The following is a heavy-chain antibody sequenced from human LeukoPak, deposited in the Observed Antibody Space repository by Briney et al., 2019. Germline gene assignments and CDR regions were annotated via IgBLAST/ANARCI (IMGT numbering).Heavy chain of an antibody. J-gene: IGHJ5*02. CDR1: GGSISSSSYY. Sequence: PSETLSLTCTVSGGSISSSSYYWSWIRQPPGKGLEWIGYIYYSGSTNYNPSLKSRVTISVDTSKNQFSLKLSSVTAADTAVYYCARRYSGYAVNWFDPWGQGTLVTVSS. CDR3: ARRYSGYAVNWFDP. V-gene: IGHV4-61*01. CDR2: IYYSGST. D-gene: IGHD5-12*01.